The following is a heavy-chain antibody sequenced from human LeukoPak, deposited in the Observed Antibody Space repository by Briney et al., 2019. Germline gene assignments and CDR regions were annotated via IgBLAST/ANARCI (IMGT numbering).Heavy chain of an antibody. Sequence: ASVKVSCKASGYTFPSYDINWVRHATGQGLEWMGWMNPNSGNTGYAQKFQGRVTSTRNTSISTAYMELSSLRSEDTDVYYCASGRIRRRYCGGDCYYYYYYYMDVWGKGTTVTVSS. J-gene: IGHJ6*03. V-gene: IGHV1-8*03. CDR2: MNPNSGNT. D-gene: IGHD2-21*01. CDR1: GYTFPSYD. CDR3: ASGRIRRRYCGGDCYYYYYYYMDV.